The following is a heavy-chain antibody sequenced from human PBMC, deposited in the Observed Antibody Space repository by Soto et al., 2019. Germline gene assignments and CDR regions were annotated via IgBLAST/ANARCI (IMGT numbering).Heavy chain of an antibody. V-gene: IGHV4-34*01. CDR3: ARGWQRNYYYYGMDV. Sequence: SETLSLTCAVYGGSFSGSYWSWIRQPPGKGLEWIGEINHSGSTNYNPSLKSRVTISVDTSKNQFSLKLSSVTAADTAVYYCARGWQRNYYYYGMDVWGQGTTVTVSS. CDR1: GGSFSGSY. CDR2: INHSGST. D-gene: IGHD6-25*01. J-gene: IGHJ6*02.